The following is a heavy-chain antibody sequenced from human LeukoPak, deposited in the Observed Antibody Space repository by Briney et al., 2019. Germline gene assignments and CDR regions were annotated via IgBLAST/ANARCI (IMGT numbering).Heavy chain of an antibody. D-gene: IGHD2-21*02. CDR2: IWYDGSNK. CDR3: ARDGDIVVVTAWYGAFDI. Sequence: GGSLRLSCAASGFTFSSYGMHWVRQAPGKGLEWVAVIWYDGSNKYYADSVKGRFTISRDNSKNTLYLQMNSLRAEDTAVYYCARDGDIVVVTAWYGAFDIWGQGTMVTVSS. CDR1: GFTFSSYG. V-gene: IGHV3-33*01. J-gene: IGHJ3*02.